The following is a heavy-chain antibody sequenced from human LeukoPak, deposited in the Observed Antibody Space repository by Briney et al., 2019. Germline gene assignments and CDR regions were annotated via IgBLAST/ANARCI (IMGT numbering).Heavy chain of an antibody. CDR2: IYHSGST. D-gene: IGHD3-22*01. V-gene: IGHV4-30-2*01. CDR1: GGSISSGGYS. CDR3: ARAYYFGAFDI. J-gene: IGHJ3*02. Sequence: PSETLSLTCAVSGGSISSGGYSWSWIRQPPGKGLEWIGYIYHSGSTYYNPSLKSRVTISVDRSKNQFSLKPSSVTAADTAVYYCARAYYFGAFDIWGQGTMVTVSS.